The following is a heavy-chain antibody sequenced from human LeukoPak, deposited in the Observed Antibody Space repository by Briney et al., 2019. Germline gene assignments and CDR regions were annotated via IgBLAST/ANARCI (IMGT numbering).Heavy chain of an antibody. CDR1: GGSISSYY. Sequence: SETLSLTCTVSGGSISSYYWSWIRQPPGKGLEWIGYIYYSGSTNYNPSLKSRVTISRDTSKNEFSLKLSSVTAADTAVYYCARDSRRDGYNLDYWGRGTLVTVSS. V-gene: IGHV4-59*12. CDR2: IYYSGST. J-gene: IGHJ4*02. CDR3: ARDSRRDGYNLDY. D-gene: IGHD5-24*01.